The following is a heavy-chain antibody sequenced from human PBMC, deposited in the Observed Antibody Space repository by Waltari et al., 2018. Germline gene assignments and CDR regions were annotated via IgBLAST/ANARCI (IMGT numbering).Heavy chain of an antibody. D-gene: IGHD6-13*01. CDR1: GDSIGSAYYY. CDR3: AREVGGSSWSTTPRGDAFDI. Sequence: QLQLRESGPGLLKPSETLSLTCSVSGDSIGSAYYYWGWLSQAPGKGLEWIGSIYFPVSTYYNPSLKSRLTISVDTSKNQFSLRRSSVTAADTAVYYCAREVGGSSWSTTPRGDAFDIWGQGTMVTVSS. V-gene: IGHV4-39*07. J-gene: IGHJ3*02. CDR2: IYFPVST.